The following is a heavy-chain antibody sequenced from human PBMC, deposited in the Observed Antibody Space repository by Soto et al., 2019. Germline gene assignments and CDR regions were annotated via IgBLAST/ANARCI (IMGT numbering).Heavy chain of an antibody. CDR2: ISANNGST. CDR3: ARGGHYYYYYYMDV. V-gene: IGHV1-18*01. Sequence: ASVKVSCKASGYTFTSYGISWVRQAPGQGLEWMGWISANNGSTNYAQKLQGRVTRTRDTSTSTAYMELSRLRSDGTAVYYCARGGHYYYYYYMDVWGKRTTVTVSS. D-gene: IGHD2-15*01. J-gene: IGHJ6*03. CDR1: GYTFTSYG.